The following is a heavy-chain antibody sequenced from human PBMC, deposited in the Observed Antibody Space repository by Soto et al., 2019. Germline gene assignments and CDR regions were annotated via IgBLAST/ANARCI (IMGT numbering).Heavy chain of an antibody. CDR3: ARGPYYDFWSGYAWFDP. CDR2: INRSGST. D-gene: IGHD3-3*01. Sequence: SETLSLTCAVYGGSFSGYYWSWIRQPPGKGLEWIGEINRSGSTNYNPSLKSRVTISVDTSKNQFSLKLSSVTAADTAVYYCARGPYYDFWSGYAWFDPWGQGTLVTVSS. J-gene: IGHJ5*02. V-gene: IGHV4-34*01. CDR1: GGSFSGYY.